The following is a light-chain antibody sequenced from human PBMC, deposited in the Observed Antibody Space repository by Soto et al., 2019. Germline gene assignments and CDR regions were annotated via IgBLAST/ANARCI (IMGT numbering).Light chain of an antibody. CDR3: QQYGDWPLT. J-gene: IGKJ4*02. CDR1: QSVGNN. CDR2: ATS. Sequence: EIVVTQSPATLSVSPGERATLSCRASQSVGNNFAWYQQKPGQAPRLLIVATSTRATGVPARFGGSGSGTEFTLTISSLQSEDFAVYYCQQYGDWPLTFGGGAKVEIE. V-gene: IGKV3-15*01.